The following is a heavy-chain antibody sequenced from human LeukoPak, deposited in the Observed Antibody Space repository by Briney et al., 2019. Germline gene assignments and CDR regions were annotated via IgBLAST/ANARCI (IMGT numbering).Heavy chain of an antibody. CDR2: IKEDGSEK. Sequence: GGSLRLSCVASGFAFTNYWMSWVRQAPGKGLEWVANIKEDGSEKYYVDSSKGRFTISRDNAKNSLYLQMNSLRAEDTAVYYCARVKLRGGLSSDWGQGTLVTVSS. CDR1: GFAFTNYW. J-gene: IGHJ4*02. CDR3: ARVKLRGGLSSD. D-gene: IGHD3-22*01. V-gene: IGHV3-7*04.